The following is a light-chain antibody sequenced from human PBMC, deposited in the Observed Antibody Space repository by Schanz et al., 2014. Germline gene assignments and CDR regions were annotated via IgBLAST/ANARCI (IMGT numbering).Light chain of an antibody. J-gene: IGKJ3*01. Sequence: DIQMTQSPSTLSASVGDRVTFTCRASQSISSWLAWYQQKPGKAPKLLIYDASSLESGVPSRFSGSGSGTEFTLTISSLQPEDFATFRLTFGPGTKVDIK. CDR1: QSISSW. V-gene: IGKV1-5*01. CDR2: DAS. CDR3: T.